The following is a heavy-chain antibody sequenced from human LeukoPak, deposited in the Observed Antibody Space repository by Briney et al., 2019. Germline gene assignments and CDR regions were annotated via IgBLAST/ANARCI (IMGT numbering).Heavy chain of an antibody. D-gene: IGHD2-15*01. CDR2: IYYSGST. CDR3: ARGVVEVDIVVVSWFDP. CDR1: GGSISSYY. Sequence: SETLSLTCTVSGGSISSYYWSWIRQPPGKGLEWIGYIYYSGSTNYKPSLKGRVTISVDTSKNQFSLKLSSVTAADTAVYYCARGVVEVDIVVVSWFDPWGQGTLVTVSS. V-gene: IGHV4-59*12. J-gene: IGHJ5*02.